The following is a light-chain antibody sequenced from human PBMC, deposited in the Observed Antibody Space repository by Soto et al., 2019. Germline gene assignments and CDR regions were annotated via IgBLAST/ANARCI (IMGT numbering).Light chain of an antibody. J-gene: IGLJ2*01. CDR1: SSNIGAGYD. CDR2: QNN. V-gene: IGLV1-40*01. Sequence: QLVLTQPPSVSGAPGQRVSNSCTGSSSNIGAGYDVHWYEHLPGTAPKLLIYQNNNRPSGVPDRFSGSKSGTSASLAITGLQAEDEADYYCQSYDSSLSAVVFGGGTKVTVL. CDR3: QSYDSSLSAVV.